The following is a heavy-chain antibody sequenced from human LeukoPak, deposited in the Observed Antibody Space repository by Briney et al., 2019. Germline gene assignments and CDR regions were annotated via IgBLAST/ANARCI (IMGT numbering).Heavy chain of an antibody. Sequence: ASVKVSCKASGYTFTHYAMNWVRQAPGQGLGWMGWINTNTGNPTYAQGFTGRFVFSLDTSVSTAYLQISSLKAEDTAVYYCVTRDGVSSGFFNLDYWGQGTLVTVSS. V-gene: IGHV7-4-1*02. J-gene: IGHJ4*02. CDR2: INTNTGNP. D-gene: IGHD3-22*01. CDR1: GYTFTHYA. CDR3: VTRDGVSSGFFNLDY.